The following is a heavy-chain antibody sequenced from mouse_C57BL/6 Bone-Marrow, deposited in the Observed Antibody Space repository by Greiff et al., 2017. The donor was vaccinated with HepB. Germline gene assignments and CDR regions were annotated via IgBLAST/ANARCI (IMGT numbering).Heavy chain of an antibody. V-gene: IGHV1-80*01. CDR3: ARADYYAMDY. CDR2: IYPGDGDT. Sequence: VKLMESGAELVKPGASVKISCKASGYAFSSYWMNWVKQRPGKGLEWIGQIYPGDGDTNYNGKFKGKATLTADKSSSTAYMQLSSLTSEDSAVYFCARADYYAMDYWGQGTSVTVSS. J-gene: IGHJ4*01. CDR1: GYAFSSYW.